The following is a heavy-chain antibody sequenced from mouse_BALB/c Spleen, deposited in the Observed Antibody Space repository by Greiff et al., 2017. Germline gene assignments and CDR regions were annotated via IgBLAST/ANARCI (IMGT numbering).Heavy chain of an antibody. CDR2: ISSGGSYT. CDR3: AREGYGNYVGYFDV. D-gene: IGHD2-1*01. V-gene: IGHV5-9-4*01. CDR1: GFTFSSYA. J-gene: IGHJ1*01. Sequence: EVKLQESGGGLVKPGGSLKLSCAASGFTFSSYAMSWVRQSPEKRLEWVAEISSGGSYTYYPDTVTGRFTISRDNAKNTLYLEMSSLRSEDTAMYYCAREGYGNYVGYFDVWGAGTTVTVSS.